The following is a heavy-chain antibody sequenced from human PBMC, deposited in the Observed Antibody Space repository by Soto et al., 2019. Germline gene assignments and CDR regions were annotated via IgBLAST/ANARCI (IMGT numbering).Heavy chain of an antibody. D-gene: IGHD3-10*01. Sequence: EVQLVESGGGLVQPGESLRLSCAASGFTFDYYWMHWVRQAPGKGLVWVSRVHSDGTTTTYADSVKGRFTISRDNARNTLSRRMSSLRAEDTAIYYCARGDRGGFDLWGHGTVVTVSS. J-gene: IGHJ3*01. CDR2: VHSDGTTT. CDR3: ARGDRGGFDL. V-gene: IGHV3-74*01. CDR1: GFTFDYYW.